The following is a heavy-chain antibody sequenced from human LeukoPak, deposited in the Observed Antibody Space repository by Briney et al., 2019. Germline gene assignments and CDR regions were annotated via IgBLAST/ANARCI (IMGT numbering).Heavy chain of an antibody. D-gene: IGHD5-18*01. J-gene: IGHJ4*02. CDR2: ISGSGGST. Sequence: PSGGSLRLSCAASGFTFSSYSMNWVRQAPGKGLEWVSAISGSGGSTYYADSVKGRFTISRDNSKNTLYLQMNSLRAEDTAVYYCAKLEIQLWWTYFDYWGQGTLVTVSS. V-gene: IGHV3-23*01. CDR1: GFTFSSYS. CDR3: AKLEIQLWWTYFDY.